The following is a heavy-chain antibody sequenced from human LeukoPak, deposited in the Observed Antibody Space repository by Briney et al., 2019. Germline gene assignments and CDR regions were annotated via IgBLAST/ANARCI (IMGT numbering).Heavy chain of an antibody. CDR3: ARVAYGSGSYYIFSGYYYYYMDV. D-gene: IGHD3-10*01. V-gene: IGHV1-18*01. CDR2: ISAYNGNT. CDR1: GYTFTSYG. Sequence: ASVKVSCKASGYTFTSYGISWVRQAPGQGLEWMGWISAYNGNTNYAQKLQGRVTMTTDTSTSTAYMELRSLRSDDTAVYYCARVAYGSGSYYIFSGYYYYYMDVWGKGTTVIISS. J-gene: IGHJ6*03.